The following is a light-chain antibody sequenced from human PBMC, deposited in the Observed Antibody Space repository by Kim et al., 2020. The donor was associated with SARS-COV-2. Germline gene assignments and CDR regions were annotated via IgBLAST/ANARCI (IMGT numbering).Light chain of an antibody. CDR1: SSEVGFYNL. J-gene: IGLJ3*02. CDR2: EVT. CDR3: SSYGGSRDLV. V-gene: IGLV2-23*02. Sequence: HSITLACTGTSSEVGFYNLVSWYQQHPGKAPKIIISEVTKRPSGVSARFSGSKSGNTASLTISGLQAEDEAIYYCSSYGGSRDLVFGGGTKVTVL.